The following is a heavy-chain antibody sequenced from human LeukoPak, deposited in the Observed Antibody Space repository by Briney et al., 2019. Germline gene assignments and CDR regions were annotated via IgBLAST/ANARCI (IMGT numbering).Heavy chain of an antibody. CDR2: MSPNSGDT. CDR3: ARGPPNWGYDN. V-gene: IGHV1-8*01. D-gene: IGHD7-27*01. CDR1: AYTFTSYD. Sequence: ASVKVSCKGSAYTFTSYDCIWVRQDTGQRPEWMGWMSPNSGDTGYAQKFQDRVTMTRNTSISTAYMELSSLRSDDTAVYYCARGPPNWGYDNWGPGTLVTVSS. J-gene: IGHJ4*02.